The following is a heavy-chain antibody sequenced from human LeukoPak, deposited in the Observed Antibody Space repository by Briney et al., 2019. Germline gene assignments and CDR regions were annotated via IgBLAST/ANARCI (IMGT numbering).Heavy chain of an antibody. CDR3: GRGGAKIRPGSSSWYPRWAYFDY. CDR2: INHSGST. D-gene: IGHD6-13*01. V-gene: IGHV4-34*01. J-gene: IGHJ4*02. CDR1: GGSFSGYY. Sequence: SETLSLTCAVYGGSFSGYYWSWIRQPPGKGLEWIGEINHSGSTNYNPSLKSRVTISVDKSKNQFSLKLSSVTAADTAVYYCGRGGAKIRPGSSSWYPRWAYFDYWAEGTRDPVLS.